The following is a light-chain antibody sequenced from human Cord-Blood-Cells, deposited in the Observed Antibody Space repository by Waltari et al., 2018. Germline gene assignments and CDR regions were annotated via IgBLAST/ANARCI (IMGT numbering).Light chain of an antibody. CDR2: EGS. Sequence: QSALTQPASVSGSPGQSITISCTGTSSDVGRYNLVSWYQQHPGKAPKLMIYEGSKRPSGVSNRFSGSKSGNTASLTLSGLQAEDEADYYCCSYAGSSTVFGGGTKLTVL. J-gene: IGLJ3*02. CDR3: CSYAGSSTV. V-gene: IGLV2-23*01. CDR1: SSDVGRYNL.